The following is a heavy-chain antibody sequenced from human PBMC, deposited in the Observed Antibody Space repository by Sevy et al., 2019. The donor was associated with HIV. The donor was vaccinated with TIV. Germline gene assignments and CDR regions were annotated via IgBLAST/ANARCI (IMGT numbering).Heavy chain of an antibody. V-gene: IGHV3-23*01. CDR3: AKHYIHDRAHGWYFDL. J-gene: IGHJ2*01. CDR1: GFTFNNYA. CDR2: ISGGGGGT. D-gene: IGHD4-4*01. Sequence: GGSLRLSCAASGFTFNNYAMSWVRQAPGKGLEGKGLEWVSTISGGGGGTYYAGSVRGRFTISRDKSKNTLYLQVNSLRVEDTAVYYCAKHYIHDRAHGWYFDLWGRGTLVTVSS.